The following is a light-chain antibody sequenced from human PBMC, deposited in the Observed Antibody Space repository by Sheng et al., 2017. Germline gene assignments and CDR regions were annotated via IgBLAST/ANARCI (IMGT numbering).Light chain of an antibody. J-gene: IGKJ1*01. CDR2: GAI. CDR1: QSVTTNY. CDR3: QQYGTSPWT. Sequence: EILLTQSPGTLSLSPGERATLSCGASQSVTTNYLAWYQQKPGQAPRLLIYGAIVRATGIPVRFSGSGSGTDFTLTISRLEPEDFAVYYCQQYGTSPWTFGQGTKVEIK. V-gene: IGKV3-20*01.